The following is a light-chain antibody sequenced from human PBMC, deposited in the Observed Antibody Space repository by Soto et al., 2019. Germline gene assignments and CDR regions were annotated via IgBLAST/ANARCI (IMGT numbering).Light chain of an antibody. J-gene: IGLJ1*01. CDR1: SSDVGGYNY. CDR3: SSYISSSIDYV. Sequence: QSALTQPASVSGSPGQSITISCTGTSSDVGGYNYVSWYQQHPGKAPKLMIYEVSNRPSGVSNRFSGSKSGNTASLTISGLLAEDEADYYCSSYISSSIDYVFGTGTKVTVL. V-gene: IGLV2-14*01. CDR2: EVS.